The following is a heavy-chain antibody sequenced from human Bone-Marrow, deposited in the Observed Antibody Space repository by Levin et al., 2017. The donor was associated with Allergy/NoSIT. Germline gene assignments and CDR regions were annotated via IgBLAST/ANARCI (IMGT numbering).Heavy chain of an antibody. CDR2: IIPIFETP. J-gene: IGHJ3*01. D-gene: IGHD3-10*01. CDR1: GGPFSSQE. CDR3: ANDARDLHDYHGSGTYVAFDV. V-gene: IGHV1-69*13. Sequence: ASVKVSYKASGGPFSSQEISWVRQAPGQGLEWMGGIIPIFETPTYAQNFQDRVTITADESTSTAYMEVSSLRSEDTAMYYCANDARDLHDYHGSGTYVAFDVWGQGTMVTVSS.